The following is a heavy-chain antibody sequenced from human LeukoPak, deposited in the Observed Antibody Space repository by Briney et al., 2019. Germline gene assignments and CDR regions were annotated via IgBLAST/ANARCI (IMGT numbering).Heavy chain of an antibody. J-gene: IGHJ4*02. CDR1: GFTFSSYG. Sequence: GGSLRLSCAASGFTFSSYGMHWVRQAPGKGLEWVAVISYDGSNKYYADSVKGRFTISRDNSKNTLYLQMNSLRAEDTAVYYCAKDGDGSADYGGQGTLVTVSS. CDR2: ISYDGSNK. CDR3: AKDGDGSADY. V-gene: IGHV3-30*18. D-gene: IGHD3-10*01.